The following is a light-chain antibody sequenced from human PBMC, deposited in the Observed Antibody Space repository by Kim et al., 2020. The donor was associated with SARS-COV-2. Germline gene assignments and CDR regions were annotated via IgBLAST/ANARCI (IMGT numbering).Light chain of an antibody. V-gene: IGLV2-8*01. Sequence: QPVTSTGPGARRDFGVYNFVASYQQRPGKATKVMIYEVNKRPSGVPARFAGSKSGNTASLTVSGLQAEDEADYYCSSYAGRQNLVFGGGTQLTVL. J-gene: IGLJ2*01. CDR3: SSYAGRQNLV. CDR1: RRDFGVYNF. CDR2: EVN.